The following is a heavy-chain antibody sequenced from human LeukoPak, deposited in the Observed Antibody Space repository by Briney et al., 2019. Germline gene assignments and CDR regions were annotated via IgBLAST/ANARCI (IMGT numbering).Heavy chain of an antibody. Sequence: GRSLRLSCAASGFTFSSYGMHWVRQAPGKGLEWVAVISYDGSNKYYADSVKGRFTISRDNSKNTLYLQMNSLRAEDTAVYYCAKDRRGIVGAYYFDYWGQGTLVTVSS. CDR1: GFTFSSYG. D-gene: IGHD1-26*01. V-gene: IGHV3-30*18. J-gene: IGHJ4*02. CDR2: ISYDGSNK. CDR3: AKDRRGIVGAYYFDY.